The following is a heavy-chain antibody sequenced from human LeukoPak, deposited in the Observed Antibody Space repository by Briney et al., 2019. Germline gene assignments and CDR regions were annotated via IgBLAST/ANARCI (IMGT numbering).Heavy chain of an antibody. J-gene: IGHJ6*03. CDR3: ARGRMAARYYYYSMDV. V-gene: IGHV4-34*01. CDR2: LNYSGGT. D-gene: IGHD6-6*01. Sequence: PSETLSLTCAVYGGSFSGYYWSWIRQPPGKGLEWMGELNYSGGTNYNTSLTSRVTISVDTPKNQFSLTLSSVTAADTAVYYCARGRMAARYYYYSMDVWGKGTTVTVSS. CDR1: GGSFSGYY.